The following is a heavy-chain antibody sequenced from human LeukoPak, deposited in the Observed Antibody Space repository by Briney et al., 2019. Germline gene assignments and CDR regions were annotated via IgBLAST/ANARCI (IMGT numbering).Heavy chain of an antibody. CDR1: GFTFSSYS. CDR2: ISYDGSNK. Sequence: GSLRLSCAASGFTFSSYSMSWVRQAPGKGLEWVAVISYDGSNKYYADSVKGRFTISRDNSKNTLYLQMNSLRAEDTAVYYCAKDRDDYYYYGMDVWGQGTTVTVSS. J-gene: IGHJ6*02. V-gene: IGHV3-30*18. CDR3: AKDRDDYYYYGMDV.